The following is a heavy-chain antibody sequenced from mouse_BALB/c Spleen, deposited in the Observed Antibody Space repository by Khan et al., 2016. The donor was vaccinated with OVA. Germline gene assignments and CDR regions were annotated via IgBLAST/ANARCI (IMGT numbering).Heavy chain of an antibody. J-gene: IGHJ3*01. CDR3: ARSEQLGLRGGITY. V-gene: IGHV1-4*01. Sequence: VQLQESGAELARPGASVKMSCKTSGYTFTTYTLHWVKQRPGRSLEWIGYINPSNDYTNYNQKFKDKSTLTADKSSSTAYMQLSSLTSEDSAFYYCARSEQLGLRGGITYWGQGTLVTVSA. CDR1: GYTFTTYT. CDR2: INPSNDYT. D-gene: IGHD3-1*01.